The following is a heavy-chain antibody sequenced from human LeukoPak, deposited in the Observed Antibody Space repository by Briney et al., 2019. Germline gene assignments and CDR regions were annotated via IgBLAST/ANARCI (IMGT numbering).Heavy chain of an antibody. V-gene: IGHV4-38-2*02. CDR1: GYSISSGYY. J-gene: IGHJ4*02. D-gene: IGHD3-10*01. Sequence: PSETLSLTCSVSGYSISSGYYWGWIRQPPGKGLEWIGSIYHSGSTYYNPSLKSRVTISVDTSKNQFSLKLSTVTAADTAVYYCASEGRNYWGQGTLVTVSS. CDR2: IYHSGST. CDR3: ASEGRNY.